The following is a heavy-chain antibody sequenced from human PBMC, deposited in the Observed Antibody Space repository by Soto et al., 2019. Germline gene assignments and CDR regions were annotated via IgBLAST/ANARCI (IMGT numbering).Heavy chain of an antibody. V-gene: IGHV3-30*18. J-gene: IGHJ4*02. D-gene: IGHD5-18*01. CDR2: ISYDGSNK. Sequence: PGGSLRLSCAASGFTFSSYGMHWVRQAPGKGLEWVAVISYDGSNKYYADSVKGRFTISRDNSKNTLYLQMNSLRAEDTAVYYCAKDRRRGYSYGSPEIYFDYWGQGTLVTVSS. CDR3: AKDRRRGYSYGSPEIYFDY. CDR1: GFTFSSYG.